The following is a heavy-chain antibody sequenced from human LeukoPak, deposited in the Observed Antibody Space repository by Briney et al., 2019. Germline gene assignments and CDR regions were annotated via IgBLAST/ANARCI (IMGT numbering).Heavy chain of an antibody. CDR1: GFTFSNYW. J-gene: IGHJ4*02. CDR3: ARDRGSGAY. V-gene: IGHV3-7*01. Sequence: GGSLRLSCAASGFTFSNYWMSWVRQAPGKGLEWVANIKQDGSEKYYVDSVKGRFTISRDNANNSLFLQMNSLRAEDTAVYYCARDRGSGAYWGRGTLVTVSS. CDR2: IKQDGSEK. D-gene: IGHD3-10*01.